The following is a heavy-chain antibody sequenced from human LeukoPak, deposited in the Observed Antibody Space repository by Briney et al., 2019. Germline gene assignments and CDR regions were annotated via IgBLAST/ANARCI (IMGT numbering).Heavy chain of an antibody. CDR1: GGSISSYY. D-gene: IGHD6-13*01. CDR3: ARGEPHIARSGAPPFDL. CDR2: VHYSGST. J-gene: IGHJ2*01. V-gene: IGHV4-59*01. Sequence: SETLSLTCTVSGGSISSYYWQWIRQPPGNRLEWIGYVHYSGSTDYNPSLKSRVTISVDTSKNQFSLKLTSVTAADTAVYYCARGEPHIARSGAPPFDLWGRGTLVTVSS.